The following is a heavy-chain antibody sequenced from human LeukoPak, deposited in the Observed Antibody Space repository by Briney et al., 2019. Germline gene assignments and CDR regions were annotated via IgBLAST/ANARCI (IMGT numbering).Heavy chain of an antibody. CDR2: IYHSGST. CDR1: GGSFSGYY. J-gene: IGHJ4*02. CDR3: ARVSHSSSSDY. V-gene: IGHV4-38-2*01. D-gene: IGHD6-6*01. Sequence: SETLSLTCAVYGGSFSGYYWGWIRQPPGKGLEGIGSIYHSGSTYYNPSLKSRVTISVDTSKNQFSLKLSSVTAADTAVYYCARVSHSSSSDYWGQGTLVSVSS.